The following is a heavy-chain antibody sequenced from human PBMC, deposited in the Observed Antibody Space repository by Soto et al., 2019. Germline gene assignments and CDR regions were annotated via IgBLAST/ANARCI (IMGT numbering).Heavy chain of an antibody. CDR3: ARGTLKQWLAPDYYYGMDV. CDR1: GFTFSSYG. Sequence: QVQLVESGGGVVQPGRSLRLSCAASGFTFSSYGMHWVRQAPGKGLEWVAVISYDGSNKYYADSVKGRFTISRDNSKNTLYLQMNSLRAEDTAVYYCARGTLKQWLAPDYYYGMDVWGQGTTVTVSS. V-gene: IGHV3-30*03. D-gene: IGHD6-19*01. CDR2: ISYDGSNK. J-gene: IGHJ6*02.